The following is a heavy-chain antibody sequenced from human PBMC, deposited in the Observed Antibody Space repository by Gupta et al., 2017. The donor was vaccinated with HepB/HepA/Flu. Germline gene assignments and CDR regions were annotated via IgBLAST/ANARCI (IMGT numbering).Heavy chain of an antibody. CDR1: GGSIRSSGNY. CDR3: ARALGGWNWFLDL. CDR2: IYYTGST. Sequence: QLQLQESGPGLVKPSETLSLTCNVSGGSIRSSGNYWAWIRQPPGKGLEYIGSIYYTGSTFSDPSLKSRVTRSVDTSKNHFSLNLSSVTASDTAVYFCARALGGWNWFLDLWGRGTLVTVSS. V-gene: IGHV4-39*01. D-gene: IGHD3-16*01. J-gene: IGHJ2*01.